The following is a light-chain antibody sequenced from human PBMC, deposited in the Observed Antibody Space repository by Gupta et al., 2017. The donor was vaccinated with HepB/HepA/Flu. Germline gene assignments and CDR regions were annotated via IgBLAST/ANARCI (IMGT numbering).Light chain of an antibody. CDR3: ASYRSGTTPL. V-gene: IGLV2-14*03. J-gene: IGLJ3*02. Sequence: QSALTQPASVSGSPGQSLTIPCTGAGRDIGGYNFVSWYQLLPDQAPKLILYDVNSRPSGVSDRFSGSESGYTASLTISGLHSDDEGIYFCASYRSGTTPLFGGGTRLTVL. CDR2: DVN. CDR1: GRDIGGYNF.